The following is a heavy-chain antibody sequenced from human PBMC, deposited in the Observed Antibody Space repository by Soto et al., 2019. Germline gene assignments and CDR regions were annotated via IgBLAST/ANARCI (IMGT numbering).Heavy chain of an antibody. J-gene: IGHJ6*02. CDR1: GYTFTGYY. Sequence: ASVKVSCKASGYTFTGYYVHWVREAPGQGLEWMGWINPETGGTSYAQKFQGRVTLSRDTSINTAYLELSRLRFDGAAVYFCARERYQVISDGMDVWGQGTTVTVSS. CDR2: INPETGGT. D-gene: IGHD2-2*01. CDR3: ARERYQVISDGMDV. V-gene: IGHV1-2*02.